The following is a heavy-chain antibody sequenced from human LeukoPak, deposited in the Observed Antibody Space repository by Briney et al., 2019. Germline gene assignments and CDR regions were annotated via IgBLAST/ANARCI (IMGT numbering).Heavy chain of an antibody. V-gene: IGHV3-30*04. D-gene: IGHD2-15*01. CDR1: GFTFSSYA. CDR2: ISYDGSNK. Sequence: GGSLRFSCAASGFTFSSYAMHWVRQAPGKGLEWVAVISYDGSNKYYADSVKGRFTISRDNSKNTLYLQMNSLRAEDTAVYYCARDYCSGGSCYSVNWFDPWGQGTLVTVSS. J-gene: IGHJ5*02. CDR3: ARDYCSGGSCYSVNWFDP.